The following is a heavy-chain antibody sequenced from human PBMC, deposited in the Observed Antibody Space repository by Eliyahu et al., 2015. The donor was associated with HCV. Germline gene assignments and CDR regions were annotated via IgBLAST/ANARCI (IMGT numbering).Heavy chain of an antibody. CDR1: GYLFTGYY. CDR3: ARVRTNYYASGTHRVISNDAFDI. Sequence: QVQLVQSGAEVKKPGASVKVSCKASGYLFTGYYMHWVRQAPGQGLEWMGRIDPNSGVTKYAQTFQGRVSMTRDTSMSTVDMELGRLKSDDTAVYYCARVRTNYYASGTHRVISNDAFDIWGQGTMVTVSS. V-gene: IGHV1-2*06. D-gene: IGHD3-10*01. CDR2: IDPNSGVT. J-gene: IGHJ3*02.